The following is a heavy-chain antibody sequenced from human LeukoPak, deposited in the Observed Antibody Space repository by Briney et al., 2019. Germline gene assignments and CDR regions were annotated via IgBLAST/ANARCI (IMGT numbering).Heavy chain of an antibody. Sequence: GGSLRLSCAASGFTFSSYAMSWVRQAPGKGLVWVSAISGSGGSTYYADSVKGRFTISRDNSKNTLYLQMNSLRAEDTAVYYCAKDWIAAAGPHTLFDYWGQGTLVTVSS. J-gene: IGHJ4*02. CDR3: AKDWIAAAGPHTLFDY. D-gene: IGHD6-13*01. V-gene: IGHV3-23*01. CDR2: ISGSGGST. CDR1: GFTFSSYA.